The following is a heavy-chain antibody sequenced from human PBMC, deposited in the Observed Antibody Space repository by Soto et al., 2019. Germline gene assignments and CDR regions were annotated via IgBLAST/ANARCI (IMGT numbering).Heavy chain of an antibody. V-gene: IGHV3-53*01. CDR2: IYSGGST. CDR1: GFTVSSNY. CDR3: VRDPYYYDSSGPKDAFDI. J-gene: IGHJ3*02. Sequence: EVQLVESGGGLIQPGGSLRLSCAASGFTVSSNYMSWVRQAPGKGLEWVSVIYSGGSTYYADSVKGRFTISRDNSKNTVYLQMNSLRAEDTAVYYCVRDPYYYDSSGPKDAFDIWGQGTMVTVSS. D-gene: IGHD3-22*01.